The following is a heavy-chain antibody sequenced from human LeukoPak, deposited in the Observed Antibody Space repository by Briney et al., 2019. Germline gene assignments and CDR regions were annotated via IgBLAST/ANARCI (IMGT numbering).Heavy chain of an antibody. CDR2: INPSGGST. V-gene: IGHV1-46*01. Sequence: GASVTVSCKASGYTFTSYYMHWVRQAPGQGLEWMGIINPSGGSTSYAQKFQGRVTMTRDTSTSTVYMELSSLRSEDTAVYYCAREVESGNVTAGNWFDPWGQGTLVTVSS. D-gene: IGHD3-10*01. J-gene: IGHJ5*02. CDR1: GYTFTSYY. CDR3: AREVESGNVTAGNWFDP.